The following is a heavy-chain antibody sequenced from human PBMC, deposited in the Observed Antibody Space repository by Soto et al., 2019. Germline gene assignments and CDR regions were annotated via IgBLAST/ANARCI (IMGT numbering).Heavy chain of an antibody. CDR2: IYYSGST. J-gene: IGHJ6*02. Sequence: PLETLSLTCTVSGGSISSSSYYWGWIRQPPGKGLEWIGSIYYSGSTYYNPSLKSRVTISVDTSKNQFSLKLSSVTAADTAVYYCARRGSELWLAGTIWGMDVWGQGTTVTVSS. CDR3: ARRGSELWLAGTIWGMDV. V-gene: IGHV4-39*01. D-gene: IGHD5-18*01. CDR1: GGSISSSSYY.